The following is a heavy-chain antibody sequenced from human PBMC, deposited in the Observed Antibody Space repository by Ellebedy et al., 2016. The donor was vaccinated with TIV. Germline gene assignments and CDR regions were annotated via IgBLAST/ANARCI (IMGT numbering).Heavy chain of an antibody. CDR2: ISDTGGST. D-gene: IGHD5-24*01. CDR1: GFTFSSYP. CDR3: GTVATTFDY. Sequence: PGGSLRLSCAASGFTFSSYPMNWVRQAPGKGLEWVSAISDTGGSTYYADSVKGRFTISRDNSKNTLYLQMNSLRAEDMAVYFCGTVATTFDYWGQGTLVTVSS. J-gene: IGHJ4*02. V-gene: IGHV3-23*01.